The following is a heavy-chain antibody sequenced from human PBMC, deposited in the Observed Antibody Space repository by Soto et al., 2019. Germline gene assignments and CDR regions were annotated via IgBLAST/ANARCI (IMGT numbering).Heavy chain of an antibody. V-gene: IGHV3-30*18. CDR1: GFTFSSYG. CDR2: ISYDGSNK. Sequence: QVQLVESGGGVVQPGRSLRLSCAASGFTFSSYGMHWVRQAPGKGLEWVAVISYDGSNKYYADSVKGRFTISRDNSKNTLYLQMNSLRAEDTAVYYCAKDGVGSGIFDYLGQGPLVTVSS. CDR3: AKDGVGSGIFDY. J-gene: IGHJ4*02. D-gene: IGHD3-10*01.